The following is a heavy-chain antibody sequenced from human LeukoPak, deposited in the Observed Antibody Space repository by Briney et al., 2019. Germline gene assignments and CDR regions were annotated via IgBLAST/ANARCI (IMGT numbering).Heavy chain of an antibody. CDR3: ARDSPYYYGSSWFDP. D-gene: IGHD3-10*01. J-gene: IGHJ5*02. Sequence: SETLSLTCTVSGGSISSGGYYWSWIRQHPGNGLEWIGYIYYSGSTYYNPSLKSRVTISVDTSKNQFSLKMSSVTAADTAVYYCARDSPYYYGSSWFDPWGQGTLVTVSS. CDR1: GGSISSGGYY. V-gene: IGHV4-31*03. CDR2: IYYSGST.